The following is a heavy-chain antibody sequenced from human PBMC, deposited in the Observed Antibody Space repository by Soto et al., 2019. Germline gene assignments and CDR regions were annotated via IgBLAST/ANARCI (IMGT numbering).Heavy chain of an antibody. CDR2: IFPDDSDT. V-gene: IGHV5-51*01. CDR1: GYIIKNDC. CDR3: FRGGVTSRTFDY. Sequence: PGESLKISCDASGYIIKNDCIGLVLQMPGQGLDWMGIIFPDDSDTRYSPSFQGHVTISVDKSISTAYVQWSSLKASDSAIYYCFRGGVTSRTFDYWGQGTLVTVSS. J-gene: IGHJ4*02. D-gene: IGHD3-16*01.